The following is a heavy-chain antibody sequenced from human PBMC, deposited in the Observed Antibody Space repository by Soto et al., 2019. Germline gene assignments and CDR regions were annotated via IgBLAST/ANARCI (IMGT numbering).Heavy chain of an antibody. CDR3: ARARQQLDY. CDR2: IYYTGTT. CDR1: GGSMSQYY. J-gene: IGHJ4*02. V-gene: IGHV4-59*01. Sequence: QVRLQESGPGLVKPSETLSLTCTVSGGSMSQYYWSWSRQPPGKGLEFIGYIYYTGTTTYNPSLKSRVTITLDTSKNRFSLELRSVTAADTAIYYCARARQQLDYWGQGTLVPVSS. D-gene: IGHD6-13*01.